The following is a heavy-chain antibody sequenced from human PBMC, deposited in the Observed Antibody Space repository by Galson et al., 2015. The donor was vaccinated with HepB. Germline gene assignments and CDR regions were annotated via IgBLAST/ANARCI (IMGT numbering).Heavy chain of an antibody. J-gene: IGHJ5*02. Sequence: SETLSLTCTVSGGSISRSSYYWGWIRQPPGKGLEWIGSFSYSGSTYYNPSLKSRVTISVATSKNQFSLKLSSVTAADTAVYYCARGRYLSSTSSIYWFDPWGQGTLVTVSS. CDR1: GGSISRSSYY. CDR3: ARGRYLSSTSSIYWFDP. D-gene: IGHD2-2*01. V-gene: IGHV4-39*07. CDR2: FSYSGST.